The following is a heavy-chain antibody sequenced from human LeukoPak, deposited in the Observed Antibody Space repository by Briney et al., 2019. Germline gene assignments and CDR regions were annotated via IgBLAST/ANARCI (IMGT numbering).Heavy chain of an antibody. D-gene: IGHD3-22*01. CDR1: GFTFSSYA. Sequence: GGSLRLSCAASGFTFSSYAMHWVRQAPGKGLEWVAVISYDGSNKYYADSVKGRFTISRDNSKNTLYLQMNSLRAEDTAVYYCAREYYYDSSGYGSALDYWGQGTLVTVSS. CDR2: ISYDGSNK. V-gene: IGHV3-30*04. CDR3: AREYYYDSSGYGSALDY. J-gene: IGHJ4*02.